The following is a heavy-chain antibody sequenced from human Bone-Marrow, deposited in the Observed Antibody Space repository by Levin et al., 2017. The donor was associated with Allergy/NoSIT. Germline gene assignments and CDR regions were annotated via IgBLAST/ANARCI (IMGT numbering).Heavy chain of an antibody. CDR2: INHSGST. CDR1: GGSFSGYY. Sequence: SETLSLTCAVYGGSFSGYYWSWIRQPPGKGLEWIGEINHSGSTNYNPSLKSRVTISVDTSKNQFSLKLSSVTAADTAVYYCARARYCSSTSCYRTHWYFDLWGRGTLVTVSS. J-gene: IGHJ2*01. CDR3: ARARYCSSTSCYRTHWYFDL. D-gene: IGHD2-2*02. V-gene: IGHV4-34*01.